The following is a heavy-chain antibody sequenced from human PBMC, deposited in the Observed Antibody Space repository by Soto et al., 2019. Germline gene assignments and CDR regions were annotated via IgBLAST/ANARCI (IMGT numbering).Heavy chain of an antibody. CDR1: GGSFSGYY. D-gene: IGHD3-3*01. Sequence: PSETLSLTCAVYGGSFSGYYWSWIRQPPGKGLEWIGEINHSGSTNYNPSLKSRVTISVDTSKNQFSLKLSSVTAADTAVYYCARALRLFSGSFGFDPWGQGTLVTVSS. V-gene: IGHV4-34*01. CDR3: ARALRLFSGSFGFDP. J-gene: IGHJ5*02. CDR2: INHSGST.